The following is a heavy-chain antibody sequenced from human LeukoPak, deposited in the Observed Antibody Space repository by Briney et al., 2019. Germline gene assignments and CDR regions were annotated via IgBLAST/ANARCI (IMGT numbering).Heavy chain of an antibody. CDR2: ISHSGCT. CDR1: GYSISRGYY. CDR3: ATKRFSAWFSDV. J-gene: IGHJ6*02. D-gene: IGHD3-3*01. Sequence: SETLSLTCAGSGYSISRGYYWGWIRQPPGEGGEGIGCISHSGCTYYNPSLNTRVTISVDTSKNQFSLKLSSPTASDSAVYYCATKRFSAWFSDVWGQGTPVTVSS. V-gene: IGHV4-38-2*01.